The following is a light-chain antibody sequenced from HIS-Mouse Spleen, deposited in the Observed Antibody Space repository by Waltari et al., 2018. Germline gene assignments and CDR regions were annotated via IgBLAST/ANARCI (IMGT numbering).Light chain of an antibody. CDR3: QAWDRSYSV. V-gene: IGLV3-1*01. CDR1: KLGDKY. J-gene: IGLJ2*01. Sequence: SYELTQPPSVSVSPGQTASITCSGDKLGDKYACWYQQKPGQSPVLVIYQDSKRPSGSPERFSGSKSGNTATLTISGTQAMDEADYYCQAWDRSYSVFGGGTKLTVL. CDR2: QDS.